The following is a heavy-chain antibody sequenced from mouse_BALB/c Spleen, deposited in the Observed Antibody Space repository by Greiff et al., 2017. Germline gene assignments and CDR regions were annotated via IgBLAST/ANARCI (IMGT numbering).Heavy chain of an antibody. J-gene: IGHJ3*02. CDR2: IDPENGDT. CDR1: GFNIKDYY. Sequence: EVQLQQSGAELVRPGASVKLSCTASGFNIKDYYMHWVKQRPEQGLEWIGWIDPENGDTEYAPKFQGKATMTADTSSNTAYLQLGSLTSEDTAVYCCNPYYYGSSYGGWGQGTLVTVSA. V-gene: IGHV14-4*02. D-gene: IGHD1-1*01. CDR3: NPYYYGSSYGG.